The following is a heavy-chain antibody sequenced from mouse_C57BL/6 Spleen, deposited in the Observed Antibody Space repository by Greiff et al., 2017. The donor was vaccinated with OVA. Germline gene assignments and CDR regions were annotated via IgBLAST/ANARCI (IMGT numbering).Heavy chain of an antibody. V-gene: IGHV1-52*01. D-gene: IGHD2-2*01. CDR2: IDPSDSET. CDR1: GYTFTSYW. CDR3: ARSNGYDGYYYAMDY. Sequence: VKLQQPGAELVRPGSSVKLSCKASGYTFTSYWMHWVKKRPIQGLEWIGNIDPSDSETHYNQKFKDKATLTVEKSSITAYMQLSCLTSEDSAVYYCARSNGYDGYYYAMDYWGQGTSVTVSS. J-gene: IGHJ4*01.